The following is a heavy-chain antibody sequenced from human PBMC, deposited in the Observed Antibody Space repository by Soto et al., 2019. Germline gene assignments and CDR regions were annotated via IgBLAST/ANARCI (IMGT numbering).Heavy chain of an antibody. CDR3: ARDSGYCGGECYAFDI. V-gene: IGHV1-46*01. J-gene: IGHJ3*02. CDR2: INPSGGST. Sequence: ASVKVSCKASGYTFTSYYMHWVRQAPGQGLEWMGIINPSGGSTSYAQKFQGRVTMTRDTSTSTVYMELSSLRSEDTAVYYCARDSGYCGGECYAFDIRGQGTMVTVS. CDR1: GYTFTSYY. D-gene: IGHD2-21*01.